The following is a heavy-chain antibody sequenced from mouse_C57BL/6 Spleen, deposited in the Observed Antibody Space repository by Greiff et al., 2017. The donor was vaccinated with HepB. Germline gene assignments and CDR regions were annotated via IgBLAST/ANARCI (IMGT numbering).Heavy chain of an antibody. CDR2: IDPSDSYT. Sequence: QVQLKQSGAELVKPGASVKLSCKASGYTFTSYWMQWVKQRPGQGLEWIGEIDPSDSYTNYNQKFKGKATLTVDTSSSTAYMQLSSLTSEDSAVYYCASQLGPFAYWGQGTLVTVSA. CDR1: GYTFTSYW. D-gene: IGHD4-1*02. V-gene: IGHV1-50*01. CDR3: ASQLGPFAY. J-gene: IGHJ3*01.